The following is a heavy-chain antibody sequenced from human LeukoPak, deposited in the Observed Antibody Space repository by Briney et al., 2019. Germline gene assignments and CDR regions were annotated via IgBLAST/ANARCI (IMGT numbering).Heavy chain of an antibody. CDR1: GGTFSSYA. V-gene: IGHV1-69*01. Sequence: GSSVKVSCKASGGTFSSYAISWVRQAPGQGLEWMGGIIPIFGTANYAQKFQGRVTITADESTSTAYMELRSLRSDDTAVYYCARVDGSGSYSLYFDYWGQGTLVTVSS. J-gene: IGHJ4*02. CDR3: ARVDGSGSYSLYFDY. CDR2: IIPIFGTA. D-gene: IGHD3-10*01.